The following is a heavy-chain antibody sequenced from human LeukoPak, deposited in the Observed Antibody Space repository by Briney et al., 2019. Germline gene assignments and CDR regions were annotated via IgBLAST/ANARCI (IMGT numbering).Heavy chain of an antibody. CDR2: ISSSGSTI. V-gene: IGHV3-48*03. CDR3: ARGSFQWELNFDY. D-gene: IGHD1-26*01. CDR1: GFTFSNYE. J-gene: IGHJ4*02. Sequence: GGSLRLSCAASGFTFSNYEFNWVRQAPGKGLEWVSYISSSGSTIYYADSVKGRFTISRDNAKNSLYLQMNSLRAEDTAVYYCARGSFQWELNFDYWGQGTLVTVSS.